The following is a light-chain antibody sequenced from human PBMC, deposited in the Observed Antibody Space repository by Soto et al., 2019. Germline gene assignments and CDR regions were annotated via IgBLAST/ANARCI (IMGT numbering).Light chain of an antibody. Sequence: DVQMTQSPSSLSASVGDRVTITCQASQDISNYLNWYQQKPGKAPKLLIYDASNLETGVPSRFSRSGSGTDFTFTISSQQPEDIATYYCQQYDNLPYTFGQGTKLEIK. CDR1: QDISNY. V-gene: IGKV1-33*01. J-gene: IGKJ2*01. CDR2: DAS. CDR3: QQYDNLPYT.